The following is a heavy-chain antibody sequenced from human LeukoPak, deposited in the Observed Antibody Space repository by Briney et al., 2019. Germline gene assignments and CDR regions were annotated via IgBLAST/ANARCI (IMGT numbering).Heavy chain of an antibody. J-gene: IGHJ4*02. CDR2: ISGGGGST. D-gene: IGHD6-13*01. V-gene: IGHV3-23*01. Sequence: GGSLRLSCAASGFTFTSYAMSWVRQAPGKGLEWVSAISGGGGSTYYADSVKGRFTISRDNSKNALYLQMNSLRAEDTAVYYCAKADSISWYASEGYWGQGTLVTVSS. CDR1: GFTFTSYA. CDR3: AKADSISWYASEGY.